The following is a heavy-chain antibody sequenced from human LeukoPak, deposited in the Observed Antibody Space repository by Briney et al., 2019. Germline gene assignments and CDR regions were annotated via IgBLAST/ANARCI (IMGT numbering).Heavy chain of an antibody. CDR3: ARGYDDGSGYSLDF. CDR2: SNAGNGNT. V-gene: IGHV1-3*01. Sequence: GASVKVSCKASGYTFTSYAMHWVRQAPGQRLEWMGWSNAGNGNTKYSQKFQGRVTMTRDTSTSTVDMELSSLRSEDTAVYYCARGYDDGSGYSLDFWGQGTLVTVSS. J-gene: IGHJ4*02. D-gene: IGHD3-22*01. CDR1: GYTFTSYA.